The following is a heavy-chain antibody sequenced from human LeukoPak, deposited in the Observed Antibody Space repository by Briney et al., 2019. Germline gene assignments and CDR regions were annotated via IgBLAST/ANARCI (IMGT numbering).Heavy chain of an antibody. V-gene: IGHV3-23*01. D-gene: IGHD4-17*01. CDR1: GFTFSSYA. J-gene: IGHJ4*02. CDR2: ISGSSGST. CDR3: AKDPKTTVTTGGLFDY. Sequence: GGSLRLSCAASGFTFSSYAMSWVRQAPGKGLEWVSGISGSSGSTYYADSVKGRFTISRDNSKNTLYLQMNSLRAEATAVYYCAKDPKTTVTTGGLFDYWGQGTLATVSS.